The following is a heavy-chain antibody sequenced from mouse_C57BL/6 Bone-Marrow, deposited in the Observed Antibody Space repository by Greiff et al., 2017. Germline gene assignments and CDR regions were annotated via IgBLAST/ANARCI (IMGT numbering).Heavy chain of an antibody. J-gene: IGHJ3*01. CDR3: ARSNSPGQRKGFAY. Sequence: QVQLKQPGAELVRPGSSVKLSCKASGYTFTSYWMDWVKQRPGQGLEWIGNIYPSDSETHYNQKFQDKATLTVDKSSSTAYMQLSSLTSADSAVYYCARSNSPGQRKGFAYWGQGTLVTVSA. V-gene: IGHV1-61*01. CDR1: GYTFTSYW. D-gene: IGHD3-2*02. CDR2: IYPSDSET.